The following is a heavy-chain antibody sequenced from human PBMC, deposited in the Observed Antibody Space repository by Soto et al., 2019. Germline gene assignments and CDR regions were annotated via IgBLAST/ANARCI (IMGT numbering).Heavy chain of an antibody. CDR1: GFTFRSYS. CDR3: ARGTQNNWSDP. V-gene: IGHV3-21*01. D-gene: IGHD2-15*01. CDR2: ISSSSSYI. J-gene: IGHJ5*02. Sequence: LGLSCAASGFTFRSYSMNWVRQAPGKGLEWVSSISSSSSYIYYADSVKGRFTISRDNAKNSLYLQMNSLRAEDTAVYYCARGTQNNWSDPWGQGTLLTVSS.